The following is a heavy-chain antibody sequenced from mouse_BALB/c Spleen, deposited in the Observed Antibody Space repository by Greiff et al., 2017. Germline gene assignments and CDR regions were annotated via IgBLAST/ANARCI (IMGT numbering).Heavy chain of an antibody. J-gene: IGHJ4*01. CDR2: IYPYNGGT. Sequence: EVQLVESGPELVKPGASVKISCKASGYTFTDYNMHWVKQSHGKSLEWIGYIYPYNGGTGYNQKFKSKATLTVDNSSSTAYMELRSLTSEDSAVYYCARGGGYEDYYYAMDYWGQGTSVTVSS. V-gene: IGHV1S29*02. CDR3: ARGGGYEDYYYAMDY. CDR1: GYTFTDYN. D-gene: IGHD2-3*01.